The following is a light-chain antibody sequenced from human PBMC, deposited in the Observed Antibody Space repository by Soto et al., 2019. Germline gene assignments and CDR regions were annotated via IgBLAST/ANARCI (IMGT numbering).Light chain of an antibody. CDR3: CAYVGASTYV. CDR1: ISDVGRFDV. CDR2: EGS. J-gene: IGLJ1*01. Sequence: QSVLTQPASVSGSLGQSITISCTGTISDVGRFDVVSWFQQHPGQVPKLIIYEGSRRPSGVSSRFSGSKSGNTASLTISGLQAEDESDYYGCAYVGASTYVCGTGTKVTVL. V-gene: IGLV2-23*01.